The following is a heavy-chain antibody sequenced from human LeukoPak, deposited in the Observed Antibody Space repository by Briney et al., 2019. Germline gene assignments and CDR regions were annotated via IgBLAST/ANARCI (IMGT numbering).Heavy chain of an antibody. Sequence: PGGSLRLSCAASGFTFSTYGMHWVRQAPGKGLEYVSAITSNGGSSYYANSVKGRFTISRDNSKNTLYLQMGSLRAEDTAVYYCARQYCSGGSCHPSDYWGQGTLVSVSS. V-gene: IGHV3-64*01. D-gene: IGHD2-15*01. CDR1: GFTFSTYG. CDR2: ITSNGGSS. CDR3: ARQYCSGGSCHPSDY. J-gene: IGHJ4*02.